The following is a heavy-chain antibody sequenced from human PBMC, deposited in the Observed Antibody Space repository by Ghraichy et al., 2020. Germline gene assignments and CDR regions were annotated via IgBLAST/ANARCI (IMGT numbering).Heavy chain of an antibody. CDR2: IYHSGST. V-gene: IGHV4-30-2*01. J-gene: IGHJ3*02. CDR1: GGSISSGGYS. D-gene: IGHD1-26*01. CDR3: ASSQIVGATGDAFDI. Sequence: SETLSLTCAVSGGSISSGGYSWSWIRQPPGKGLEWIGYIYHSGSTYYNPSLKSRVTISVDRSKNQFSLKLSSVTAADTAVYYCASSQIVGATGDAFDIWGQGTMVTVSS.